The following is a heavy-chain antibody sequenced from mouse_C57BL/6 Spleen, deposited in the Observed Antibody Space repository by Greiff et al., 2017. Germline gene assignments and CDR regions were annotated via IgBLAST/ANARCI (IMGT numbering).Heavy chain of an antibody. J-gene: IGHJ1*03. CDR1: GYTFTSYW. CDR3: ARYLNADGYFDV. V-gene: IGHV1-55*01. CDR2: IYPGSGST. D-gene: IGHD5-1*01. Sequence: QVQLQQPGAELVKPGASVKMSCKASGYTFTSYWITWVKQRPGQGLEWIGDIYPGSGSTNYNEKFKSKATLTVDTSSSTAYMQLSSLTSEDSAVYYGARYLNADGYFDVWGTGTTVTVSS.